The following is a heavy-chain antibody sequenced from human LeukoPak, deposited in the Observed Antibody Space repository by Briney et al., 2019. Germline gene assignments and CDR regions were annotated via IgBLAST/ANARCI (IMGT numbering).Heavy chain of an antibody. V-gene: IGHV5-51*01. CDR1: GYSFTSYW. Sequence: GESLKISCKGSGYSFTSYWIGWVRQMPGKGLEWMGIIYPGDSDTRYSPSFQGQVTISADKSISTAYLQWSSLKASDTAMYYFARPVSSSLWSGYPYYFDYWGQGTLVTVSS. CDR2: IYPGDSDT. D-gene: IGHD3-3*01. CDR3: ARPVSSSLWSGYPYYFDY. J-gene: IGHJ4*02.